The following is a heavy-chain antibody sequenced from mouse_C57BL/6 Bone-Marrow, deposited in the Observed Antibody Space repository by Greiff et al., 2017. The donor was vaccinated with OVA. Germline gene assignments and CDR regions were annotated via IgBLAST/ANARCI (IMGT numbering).Heavy chain of an antibody. Sequence: VQLQQSGAELVKPGASVKISCKASGYTFTDYYINWVKQRPGQGLEWIGKIGPGSGSTYYNEKFKGKATLTADKSSSTAYMQLSSLTSEDSAVYFCAREAYYSNYVGVYFDYWGQGTTLTVSS. CDR3: AREAYYSNYVGVYFDY. J-gene: IGHJ2*01. D-gene: IGHD2-5*01. V-gene: IGHV1-77*01. CDR1: GYTFTDYY. CDR2: IGPGSGST.